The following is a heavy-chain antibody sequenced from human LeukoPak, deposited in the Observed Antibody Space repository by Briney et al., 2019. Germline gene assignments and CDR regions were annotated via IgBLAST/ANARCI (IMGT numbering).Heavy chain of an antibody. Sequence: SVKVSCKASGGTFSSYAISWVRQAPGQGLELMGRIIPIFGTANYAQKFQGRVTITTDESTSTAYMELSSLRSEDTAVYYCASEYYDFWTGSDWFDPWGQGTLVTVSS. CDR2: IIPIFGTA. J-gene: IGHJ5*02. V-gene: IGHV1-69*05. D-gene: IGHD3-3*01. CDR1: GGTFSSYA. CDR3: ASEYYDFWTGSDWFDP.